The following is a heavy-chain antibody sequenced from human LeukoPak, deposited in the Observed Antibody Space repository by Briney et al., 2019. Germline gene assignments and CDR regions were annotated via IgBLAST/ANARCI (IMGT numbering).Heavy chain of an antibody. D-gene: IGHD4-11*01. J-gene: IGHJ4*02. V-gene: IGHV3-7*05. CDR2: INQDGSEK. CDR3: ADSNYWYPVDY. CDR1: GFTFSTYW. Sequence: GGSLRLSCAASGFTFSTYWMSWVRQAPGKGLEWVANINQDGSEKYYVDSVKSRFTTSRDNAQNSLYLQMNSLRAEDTAVYYCADSNYWYPVDYWGQGTLVTVSS.